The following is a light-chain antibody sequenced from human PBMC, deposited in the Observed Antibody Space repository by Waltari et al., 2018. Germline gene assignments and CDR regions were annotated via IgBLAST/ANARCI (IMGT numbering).Light chain of an antibody. CDR3: QQSYSSPQT. Sequence: DIQMTQSPSFLSGSVGDRVTITCRASQRISTYLNWYQQKPGKAPNLLISSASSLQSGVPSRFSGSGSGTDFTLTISSLQPEDFATYYCQQSYSSPQTFGQGTKVEIK. V-gene: IGKV1-39*01. CDR2: SAS. J-gene: IGKJ1*01. CDR1: QRISTY.